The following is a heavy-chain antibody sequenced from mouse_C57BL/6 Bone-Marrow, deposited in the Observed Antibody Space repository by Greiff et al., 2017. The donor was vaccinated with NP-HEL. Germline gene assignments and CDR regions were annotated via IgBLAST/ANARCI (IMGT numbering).Heavy chain of an antibody. CDR1: GYTFTSYW. D-gene: IGHD1-1*01. J-gene: IGHJ1*03. CDR2: IDPNSGGT. Sequence: QVQLQQPGADLVKPGASVKLSCKASGYTFTSYWMHWVKQRPGRGLEWIGRIDPNSGGTKFTEKFQTKATLTVDKPSSTAYMQLSSLTSEDSAVFYGARYYYGSRGRYVDVWGTGTTVTVSA. CDR3: ARYYYGSRGRYVDV. V-gene: IGHV1-72*01.